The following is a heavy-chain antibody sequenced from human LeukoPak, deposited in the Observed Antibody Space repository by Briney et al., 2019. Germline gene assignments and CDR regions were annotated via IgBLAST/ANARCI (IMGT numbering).Heavy chain of an antibody. Sequence: GGSLRLSCAASGFTFSSYGMHWVRQAPGKGLEWVAFIRYDGSNKYYADSVKGRFTISRDNSKNTLYLQMNSLRAEDTAVYYCANGAGYSSSWYPYYFDYWGQGTLVTVSS. CDR3: ANGAGYSSSWYPYYFDY. CDR2: IRYDGSNK. D-gene: IGHD6-13*01. CDR1: GFTFSSYG. V-gene: IGHV3-30*02. J-gene: IGHJ4*02.